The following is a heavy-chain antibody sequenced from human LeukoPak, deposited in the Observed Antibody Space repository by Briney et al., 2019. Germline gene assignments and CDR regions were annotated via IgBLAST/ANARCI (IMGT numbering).Heavy chain of an antibody. V-gene: IGHV3-30*18. CDR3: AKDVRFAAGLDY. CDR2: ISYDGRNE. D-gene: IGHD6-13*01. CDR1: GFTFSSYG. Sequence: QPGRSLRLSCAASGFTFSSYGMHWVRQAPGKGLEWVAVISYDGRNEYYADSVKGRFTISRDNSKNTLSLQMISLRVEDTAVYYCAKDVRFAAGLDYWGQGTLVTVST. J-gene: IGHJ4*02.